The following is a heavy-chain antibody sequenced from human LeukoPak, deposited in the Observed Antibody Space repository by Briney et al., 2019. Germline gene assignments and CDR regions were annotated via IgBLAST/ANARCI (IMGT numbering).Heavy chain of an antibody. J-gene: IGHJ6*02. CDR1: GYTFIDYH. D-gene: IGHD3-9*01. V-gene: IGHV1-2*02. CDR3: ARDTSHYDLLTGSRDFYSGVDV. CDR2: INANSGGT. Sequence: ASVKVSCKASGYTFIDYHIHWVRQAPGQGLEWMGWINANSGGTKYAQKFQGRVTMTSDTSISTAYMELTRLRSDDTAVYYCARDTSHYDLLTGSRDFYSGVDVWGQGTTVNVSS.